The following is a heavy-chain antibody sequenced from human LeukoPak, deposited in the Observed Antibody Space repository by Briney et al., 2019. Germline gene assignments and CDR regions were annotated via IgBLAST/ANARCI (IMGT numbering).Heavy chain of an antibody. Sequence: SETLSLTCTVSGGSISSYYWSWIRQPPGKGLEWIGYIYYSGSANYNPSLKSRVTISVDTSKNQFSLKLSSVTAADTAVYYCARDAITMIVVVVGAFDIWGQGTMVTVSS. CDR1: GGSISSYY. CDR2: IYYSGSA. V-gene: IGHV4-59*12. CDR3: ARDAITMIVVVVGAFDI. D-gene: IGHD3-22*01. J-gene: IGHJ3*02.